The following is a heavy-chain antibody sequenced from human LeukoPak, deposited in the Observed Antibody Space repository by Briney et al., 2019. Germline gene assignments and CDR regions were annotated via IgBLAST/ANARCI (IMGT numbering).Heavy chain of an antibody. D-gene: IGHD6-19*01. CDR3: AKSTESSGWYDY. CDR2: IYYSGST. CDR1: GGSISSYY. V-gene: IGHV4-59*01. Sequence: PSETLSLTCTVSGGSISSYYWSWIRQPPGKGLEWIGYIYYSGSTNYNPSLKSRVIISVDTSKNQFSLKLSSVTAADTAVYYCAKSTESSGWYDYWGQGILVTVSS. J-gene: IGHJ4*02.